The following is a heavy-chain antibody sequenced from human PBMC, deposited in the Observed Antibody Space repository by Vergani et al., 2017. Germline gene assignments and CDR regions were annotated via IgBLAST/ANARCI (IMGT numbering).Heavy chain of an antibody. CDR3: AKGHSSGCFDY. V-gene: IGHV3-30*18. CDR2: ISYDGSNK. Sequence: VQLLESGGGLVQPGGSLRLSCAASGFTFSSYAMSWVRQAPGKGLEWVAVISYDGSNKYYADSVKGRFTISRDNSKNTLYLQMNSLRAEDTAVYYCAKGHSSGCFDYWGQGTLVTVSS. CDR1: GFTFSSYA. D-gene: IGHD6-19*01. J-gene: IGHJ4*02.